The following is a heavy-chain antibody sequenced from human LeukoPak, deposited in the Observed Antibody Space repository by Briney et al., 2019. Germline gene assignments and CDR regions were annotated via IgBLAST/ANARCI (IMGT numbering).Heavy chain of an antibody. CDR2: IYYSGST. CDR1: GGSISSSSYY. D-gene: IGHD4-23*01. Sequence: PSETLSLTCTVSGGSISSSSYYWGWIRQPPGKGLEWIGSIYYSGSTYYNPSLKSRVTISVDTSKNQFSLKLSSVTAADTAVYYCARTIRGGNGYYFDYWGQGTLVTVSS. V-gene: IGHV4-39*07. J-gene: IGHJ4*02. CDR3: ARTIRGGNGYYFDY.